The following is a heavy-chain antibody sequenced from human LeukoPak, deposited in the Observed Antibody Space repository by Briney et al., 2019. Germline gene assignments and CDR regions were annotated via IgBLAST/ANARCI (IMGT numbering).Heavy chain of an antibody. CDR2: ISYDGSNK. Sequence: GGSLRLSCAASFTFSNYAMHWVRQAPGKGLEWVAVISYDGSNKYYADSVKGRFTISRDNSKNTLYLQMNSLRTEDTAIYYCAKEDVVVITIRYFQHWGQGTLVTVSS. CDR1: FTFSNYA. V-gene: IGHV3-30-3*01. J-gene: IGHJ1*01. CDR3: AKEDVVVITIRYFQH. D-gene: IGHD3-22*01.